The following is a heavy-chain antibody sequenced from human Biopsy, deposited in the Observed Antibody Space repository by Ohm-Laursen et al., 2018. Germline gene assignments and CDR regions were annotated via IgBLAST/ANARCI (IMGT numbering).Heavy chain of an antibody. D-gene: IGHD4/OR15-4a*01. Sequence: SLRLSCAASGFTFATYGMSWVRQAPGKGLEWVPGISSSGNSTYYAGSVKGRFTISRDNSKNTLYLQLNSLRVDDTAVYYCAKDRRTMRIWYFDLWGRGTLVTVSS. CDR3: AKDRRTMRIWYFDL. J-gene: IGHJ2*01. V-gene: IGHV3-23*01. CDR1: GFTFATYG. CDR2: ISSSGNST.